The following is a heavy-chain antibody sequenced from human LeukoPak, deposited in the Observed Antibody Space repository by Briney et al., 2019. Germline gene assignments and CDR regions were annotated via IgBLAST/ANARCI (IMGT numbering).Heavy chain of an antibody. CDR1: GFTFSSYA. D-gene: IGHD3-22*01. CDR3: AKDRSSSGYYYFDY. Sequence: GRSLTLSCAASGFTFSSYAMHWARQPPGKGLEWVAVISYDGNNKYYADSVKGRFTISRDNSKNTLYLQMNSLRAEDTAVYYCAKDRSSSGYYYFDYWGQGTLVTVSS. V-gene: IGHV3-30*18. J-gene: IGHJ4*02. CDR2: ISYDGNNK.